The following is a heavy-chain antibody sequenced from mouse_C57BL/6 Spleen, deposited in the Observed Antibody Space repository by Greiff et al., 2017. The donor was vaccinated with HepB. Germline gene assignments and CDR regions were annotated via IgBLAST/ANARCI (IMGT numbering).Heavy chain of an antibody. J-gene: IGHJ4*01. Sequence: QVQLKQPGAELVKPGASVKLSCKASGYTFTSYWMHWVKQRPGQGLEWIGMIHPNIGSTNYNEKFKSKATLTVDTSSSTAYMQLSSLTSEDSAVYYCARSLYYYGSSYEDYAMDYWGQGTSVTVSS. CDR1: GYTFTSYW. D-gene: IGHD1-1*01. CDR3: ARSLYYYGSSYEDYAMDY. CDR2: IHPNIGST. V-gene: IGHV1-64*01.